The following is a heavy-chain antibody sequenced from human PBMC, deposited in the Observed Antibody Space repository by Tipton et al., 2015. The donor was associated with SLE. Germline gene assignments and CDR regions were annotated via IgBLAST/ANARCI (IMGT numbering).Heavy chain of an antibody. CDR2: VSYSGSM. D-gene: IGHD3-3*01. CDR1: GDSISSGSYY. J-gene: IGHJ5*02. CDR3: ARGTPFMEWERNYFDP. Sequence: TLSLTCSVSGDSISSGSYYWGWIRQPPRKGLDWIGSVSYSGSMYYNPSLKSRVTISIDTSRNQCSLKMNSVTAADTAMYYCARGTPFMEWERNYFDPWGQGTLVTVSP. V-gene: IGHV4-39*07.